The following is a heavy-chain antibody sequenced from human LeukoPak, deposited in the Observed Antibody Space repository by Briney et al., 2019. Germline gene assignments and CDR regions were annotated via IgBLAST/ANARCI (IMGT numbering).Heavy chain of an antibody. CDR3: ARDLGSGTLERAFDI. CDR1: GYTFTSYY. J-gene: IGHJ3*02. D-gene: IGHD3-10*01. Sequence: GASVKVSCKASGYTFTSYYMHWVRQAPGQGLEWMGIINPSGGSTSYAQKFQGRVTITADKSTSTAYMELSSLRSEDTAVYYCARDLGSGTLERAFDIWGQGTMVTVSS. CDR2: INPSGGST. V-gene: IGHV1-46*01.